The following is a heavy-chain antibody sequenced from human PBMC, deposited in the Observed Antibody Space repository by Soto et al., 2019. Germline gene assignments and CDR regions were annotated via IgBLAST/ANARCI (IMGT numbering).Heavy chain of an antibody. CDR2: IIPIFGTA. J-gene: IGHJ6*02. V-gene: IGHV1-69*12. CDR1: GGTFSTST. CDR3: ARGNYYGSSSYYYVMAV. D-gene: IGHD3-10*01. Sequence: QVQLVQSGAEVKKPGSSVKVSCKASGGTFSTSTISWVRQAPGQGLEWMGGIIPIFGTANYAQKFQGRVTITADESTSTAYMELSSLRSEDTAVYYCARGNYYGSSSYYYVMAVWGQGTTVTVSS.